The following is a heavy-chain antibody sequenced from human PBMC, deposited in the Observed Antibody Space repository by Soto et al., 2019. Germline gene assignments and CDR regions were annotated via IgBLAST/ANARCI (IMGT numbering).Heavy chain of an antibody. CDR2: IYYSGST. D-gene: IGHD3-10*01. CDR1: GGSINSGGFY. V-gene: IGHV4-31*03. J-gene: IGHJ5*02. CDR3: AREDNGSGTNWFDP. Sequence: SETLSLTCTVSGGSINSGGFYWSWIRQHPGKGLEWIGYIYYSGSTYYNPSLKSRVIISVDTSKNQFSLRLRSVTAADTAVYYCAREDNGSGTNWFDPWGQGTLVTVS.